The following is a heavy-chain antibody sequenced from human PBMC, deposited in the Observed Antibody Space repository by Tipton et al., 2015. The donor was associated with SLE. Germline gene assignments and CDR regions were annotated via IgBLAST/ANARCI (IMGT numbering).Heavy chain of an antibody. J-gene: IGHJ6*02. D-gene: IGHD3-16*01. CDR3: ARMSWGASPYYNYGMDV. CDR1: AGSISSHY. CDR2: IYHTGSS. Sequence: TLSLTCTVSAGSISSHYWSWIRQPPGKGLEWIGYIYHTGSSNYNPSLKSRVTISVATSKNQFSLKLSSVTAADTAVYYCARMSWGASPYYNYGMDVWGQGTTVTVSS. V-gene: IGHV4-59*11.